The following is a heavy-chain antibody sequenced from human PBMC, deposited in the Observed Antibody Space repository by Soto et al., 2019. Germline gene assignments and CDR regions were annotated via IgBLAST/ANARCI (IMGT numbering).Heavy chain of an antibody. CDR1: GGTFSSYA. CDR3: ARQGVNSSGWDDY. D-gene: IGHD6-19*01. J-gene: IGHJ4*02. Sequence: SVKVSCKASGGTFSSYAISWVRQAPGQGLEWMGGIIPIFGTANYAQKFQGRVTITADESTSTAYKELSNLRSEDTAVKYCARQGVNSSGWDDYWGQGTLVTVS. V-gene: IGHV1-69*13. CDR2: IIPIFGTA.